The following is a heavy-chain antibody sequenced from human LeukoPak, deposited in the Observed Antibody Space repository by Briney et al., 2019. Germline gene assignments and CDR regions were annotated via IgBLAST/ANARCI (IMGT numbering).Heavy chain of an antibody. Sequence: SETLSLTCTVSGGSISSYYWSWIRQPPGKGLEWIGYIYYSGSTNYNPSLKSRVTISVGTSKNQFSLKLSSVAAADTAVYYCARGKWLVVDYYYYYYMDVWGKGTTVTISS. J-gene: IGHJ6*03. V-gene: IGHV4-59*01. CDR2: IYYSGST. CDR3: ARGKWLVVDYYYYYYMDV. CDR1: GGSISSYY. D-gene: IGHD6-19*01.